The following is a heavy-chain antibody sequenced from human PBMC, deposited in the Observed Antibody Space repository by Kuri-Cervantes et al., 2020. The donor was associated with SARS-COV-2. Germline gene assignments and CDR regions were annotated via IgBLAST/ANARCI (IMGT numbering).Heavy chain of an antibody. CDR3: ARVGPSSSKNYFDY. CDR2: INHSGST. D-gene: IGHD6-13*01. V-gene: IGHV4-34*01. Sequence: ESLQISCAVYGGSFSGYYWSWIRQPPGKGLEWIGEINHSGSTNYNPSLKSRVTISVDTSKNQFSLKLSSMTAADTAVYYCARVGPSSSKNYFDYWGQGTLVTVSS. CDR1: GGSFSGYY. J-gene: IGHJ4*02.